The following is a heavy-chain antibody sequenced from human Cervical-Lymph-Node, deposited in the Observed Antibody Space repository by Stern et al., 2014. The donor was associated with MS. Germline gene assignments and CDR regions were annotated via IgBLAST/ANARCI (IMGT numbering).Heavy chain of an antibody. CDR1: GFTFSNYD. CDR2: ISGSGGST. J-gene: IGHJ6*02. D-gene: IGHD2-2*01. V-gene: IGHV3-23*04. CDR3: AKGGIVVVPAAINFYYGLDV. Sequence: EVQLVESGGGLVQPGGSLRLSCAASGFTFSNYDMSWVRQAPGKGLEWVSAISGSGGSTYYADSVKGRFTISRDNSKNTLYLQMNSLRAEDTAVYYCAKGGIVVVPAAINFYYGLDVWGQGTTVTVSS.